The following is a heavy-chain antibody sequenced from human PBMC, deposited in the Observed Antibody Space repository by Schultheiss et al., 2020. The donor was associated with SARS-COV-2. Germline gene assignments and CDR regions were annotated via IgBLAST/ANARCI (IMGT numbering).Heavy chain of an antibody. CDR3: AKDLLEVGAMVSH. CDR1: GGSISSSSYY. Sequence: SETLSLTCTVSGGSISSSSYYWGWIRQPPGKGLEWIGSIYYSGSTYYNPSLKSRVTISVDTSKNQFSLRLTSVTAADTAVYYCAKDLLEVGAMVSHWGQGTLVTVSS. CDR2: IYYSGST. J-gene: IGHJ4*02. V-gene: IGHV4-39*07. D-gene: IGHD1-26*01.